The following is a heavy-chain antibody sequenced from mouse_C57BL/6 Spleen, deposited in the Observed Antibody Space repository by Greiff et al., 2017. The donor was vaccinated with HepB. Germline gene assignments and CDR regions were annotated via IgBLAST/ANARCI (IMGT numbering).Heavy chain of an antibody. CDR3: ARGEGLLRTFAY. CDR2: IYPGDGDT. V-gene: IGHV1-80*01. Sequence: QVQLKQSGAELVKPGASVKISCKASGYAFSSYWMNWVKQRPGKGLEWIGQIYPGDGDTNYNGKFKGKATLTADKSSSTAYMQLSSLTSEDSAVYFCARGEGLLRTFAYWGQGTLVTVSA. D-gene: IGHD1-1*01. J-gene: IGHJ3*01. CDR1: GYAFSSYW.